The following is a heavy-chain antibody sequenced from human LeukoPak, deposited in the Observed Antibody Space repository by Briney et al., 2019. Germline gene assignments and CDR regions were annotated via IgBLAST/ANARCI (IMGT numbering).Heavy chain of an antibody. CDR1: GGSISSGGYY. CDR2: IYYSGST. V-gene: IGHV4-31*03. D-gene: IGHD5-18*01. Sequence: SETLSLTCTVSGGSISSGGYYWSWIRQHPGKGLEWIGYIYYSGSTYYNPSLKSRVTISVDTSRNQFSLELNSVTAADTAVYYCASSDTAMVTIDYWGQGTLVTVSS. CDR3: ASSDTAMVTIDY. J-gene: IGHJ4*02.